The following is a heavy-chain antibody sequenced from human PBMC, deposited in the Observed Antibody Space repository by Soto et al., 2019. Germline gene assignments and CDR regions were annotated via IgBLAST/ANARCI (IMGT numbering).Heavy chain of an antibody. J-gene: IGHJ4*02. CDR1: GFTFSSYV. Sequence: GGSQRLSCAVSGFTFSSYVMSWVRQAPGRGLEWVSAIAGSGVDTYYADSVKGRFTISRDNSKNTLYVQMNSLRADDTAVYYCARTLVGATFFFDYWGQGMLVTVSS. CDR2: IAGSGVDT. D-gene: IGHD1-26*01. CDR3: ARTLVGATFFFDY. V-gene: IGHV3-23*01.